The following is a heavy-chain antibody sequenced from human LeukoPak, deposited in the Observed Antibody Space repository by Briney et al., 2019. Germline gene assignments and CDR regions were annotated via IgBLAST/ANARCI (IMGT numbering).Heavy chain of an antibody. V-gene: IGHV1-18*01. Sequence: SVKVSCKASGYTFTSYGISWVRQAPGQGLEWMGWISAYNGNTNYAQKLQGRVTMTTDTSTSTAYMELRSLRSDDTAVYYCARDPLPNVLSAFDIWGQGTMVTVSS. CDR1: GYTFTSYG. CDR2: ISAYNGNT. J-gene: IGHJ3*02. D-gene: IGHD2-15*01. CDR3: ARDPLPNVLSAFDI.